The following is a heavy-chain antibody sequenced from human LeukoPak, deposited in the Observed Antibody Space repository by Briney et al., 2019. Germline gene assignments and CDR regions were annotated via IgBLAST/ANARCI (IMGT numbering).Heavy chain of an antibody. CDR3: ARDPSLTYGDYFFDY. V-gene: IGHV1-2*06. D-gene: IGHD4-17*01. CDR2: INPNSGGT. Sequence: ASVKVSCKASGYTFTGYYMHWVRQAPGQGLEWMGRINPNSGGTNYAQKFQGRVTMTRDTSISTAYMELSRLRSDDTAVYYCARDPSLTYGDYFFDYWGQGTLVTVSS. CDR1: GYTFTGYY. J-gene: IGHJ4*02.